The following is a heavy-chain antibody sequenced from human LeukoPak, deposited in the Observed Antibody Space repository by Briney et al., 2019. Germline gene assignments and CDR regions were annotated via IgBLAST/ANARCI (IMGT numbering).Heavy chain of an antibody. D-gene: IGHD6-19*01. CDR1: GFTFSSYA. CDR2: ITGSGGAT. J-gene: IGHJ4*02. CDR3: AKASSAWYHFDS. V-gene: IGHV3-23*01. Sequence: GGSLRLSCAVSGFTFSSYAMSWVRQAPGKGLEWVSVITGSGGATYYADSVKGRFTISRDSSKNMAYLQISSLRAADTAVYYCAKASSAWYHFDSWGQGALVTVSS.